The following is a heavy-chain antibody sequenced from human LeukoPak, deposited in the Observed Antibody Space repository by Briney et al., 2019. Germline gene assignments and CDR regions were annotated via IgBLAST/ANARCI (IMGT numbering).Heavy chain of an antibody. J-gene: IGHJ4*02. V-gene: IGHV1-2*02. CDR3: ARDLRVGPTVFDY. CDR2: INPNSGGT. D-gene: IGHD1-26*01. Sequence: ASVKVSCKASGYTFTDYFMHWVRQAPGQGLEWMGWINPNSGGTNYAHTFQGRVTMTRDTSISTAYMELSRLRSDDTAVYYCARDLRVGPTVFDYWGQGTLVTVSS. CDR1: GYTFTDYF.